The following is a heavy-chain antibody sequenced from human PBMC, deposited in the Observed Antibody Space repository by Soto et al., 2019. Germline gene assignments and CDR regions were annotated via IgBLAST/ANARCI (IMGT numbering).Heavy chain of an antibody. CDR2: IYYDGST. Sequence: PSETLSLTCTVSGASISSSSFYWGWIRQPPGKGLESIANIYYDGSTYYNPSLKSRVTISVDTSKNQFSLKLSSVTAADTAVYYCARRWGRTFDYWGQGTLVTVSS. V-gene: IGHV4-39*01. CDR3: ARRWGRTFDY. CDR1: GASISSSSFY. J-gene: IGHJ4*02. D-gene: IGHD1-26*01.